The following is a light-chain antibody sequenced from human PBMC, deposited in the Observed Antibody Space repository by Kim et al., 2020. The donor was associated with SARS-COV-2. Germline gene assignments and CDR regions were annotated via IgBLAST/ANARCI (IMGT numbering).Light chain of an antibody. CDR1: QSGSSSY. CDR3: QQYGSSPLT. J-gene: IGKJ1*01. CDR2: GAS. Sequence: SPGERTTLSSRASQSGSSSYLAWYQQKPGQAPRLLIYGASSRATGIPDRFSGSGSGTDFTLTISRLEPEDFAVYYCQQYGSSPLTFGQGTKVDIK. V-gene: IGKV3-20*01.